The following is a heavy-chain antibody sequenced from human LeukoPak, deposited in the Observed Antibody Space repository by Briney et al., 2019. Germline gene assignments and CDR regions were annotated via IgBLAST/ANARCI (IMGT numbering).Heavy chain of an antibody. CDR2: ISGSGGST. D-gene: IGHD3-22*01. V-gene: IGHV3-23*01. CDR1: GLTFSNAW. Sequence: TGGSLRLSCAASGLTFSNAWMSWVRQAPGKGLEWVSAISGSGGSTYYADSVKGRFTISRDNSKNTLYLQMNSLRAEDTAVYYCAMGGYSSGYYYFDYWGRGTLVTVSS. J-gene: IGHJ4*02. CDR3: AMGGYSSGYYYFDY.